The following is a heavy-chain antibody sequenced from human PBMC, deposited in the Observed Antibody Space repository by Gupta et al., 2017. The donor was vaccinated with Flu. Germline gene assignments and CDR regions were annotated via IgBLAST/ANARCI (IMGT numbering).Heavy chain of an antibody. V-gene: IGHV4-34*01. CDR2: INHSGST. Sequence: KGLEWIGEINHSGSTNYNPSLKSRVTISVDTSKNQFSLKLSSVTAADTAVYYCARGVVVPAAFYYYYYYMDVWGKGTTVTVSS. CDR3: ARGVVVPAAFYYYYYYMDV. D-gene: IGHD2-2*01. J-gene: IGHJ6*03.